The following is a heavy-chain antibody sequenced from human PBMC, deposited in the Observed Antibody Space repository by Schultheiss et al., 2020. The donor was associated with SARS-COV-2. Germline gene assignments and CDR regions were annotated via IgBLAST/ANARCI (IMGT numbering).Heavy chain of an antibody. Sequence: GGSLRLSCAASGFTVSSYGMHWVRQAPGKGLEFVASIRSSGRDVYYADSMQGRFTVSRDNANNSLYLQMHSLRAEDTAVYYCVRDRSWWTPYNCFDLWGRGTLVTVSS. J-gene: IGHJ5*02. D-gene: IGHD2-15*01. CDR1: GFTVSSYG. CDR3: VRDRSWWTPYNCFDL. CDR2: IRSSGRDV. V-gene: IGHV3-21*01.